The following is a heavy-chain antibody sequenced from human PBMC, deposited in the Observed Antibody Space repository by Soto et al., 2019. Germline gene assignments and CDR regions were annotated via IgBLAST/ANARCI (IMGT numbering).Heavy chain of an antibody. V-gene: IGHV4-39*07. J-gene: IGHJ4*02. Sequence: PSETLSLTCTVSGGSISSSSYYWGWIRQPPGKGLEWIGSIYYSGSTYYNPSLKSRVTISVDTSKNQFSLKLSSVTAADTAVYYCARYCSSTSCHDYFDYWGQGTLVTVSS. CDR3: ARYCSSTSCHDYFDY. CDR2: IYYSGST. CDR1: GGSISSSSYY. D-gene: IGHD2-2*01.